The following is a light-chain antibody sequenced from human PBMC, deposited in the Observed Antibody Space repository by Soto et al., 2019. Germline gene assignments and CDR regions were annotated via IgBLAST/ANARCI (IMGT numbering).Light chain of an antibody. CDR3: QQNDNLPPT. V-gene: IGKV1-33*01. CDR2: DAS. Sequence: DIQMTQSPSSLSASVGDRVTITCQASQDISNYLNWYQQKPGKAPKLLIYDASNLETGVPSRFSGSGSGTDFTFTISSLQPEDIATYYCQQNDNLPPTFGQGTKLEIK. CDR1: QDISNY. J-gene: IGKJ2*01.